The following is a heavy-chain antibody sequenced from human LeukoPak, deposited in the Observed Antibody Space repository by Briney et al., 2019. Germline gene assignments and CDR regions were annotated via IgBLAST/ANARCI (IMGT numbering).Heavy chain of an antibody. D-gene: IGHD3-22*01. CDR2: ISYDGSNK. Sequence: PGGSLRLSCAASGFTFSSYAMHWVRQAPGKGLEWVAVISYDGSNKYYADSVKGRFTISRDNSKNTLYLQMNSLRAEDTAVYYCAYTYYYDSSGQGFDYWGQGTLVTVSS. J-gene: IGHJ4*02. V-gene: IGHV3-30*14. CDR3: AYTYYYDSSGQGFDY. CDR1: GFTFSSYA.